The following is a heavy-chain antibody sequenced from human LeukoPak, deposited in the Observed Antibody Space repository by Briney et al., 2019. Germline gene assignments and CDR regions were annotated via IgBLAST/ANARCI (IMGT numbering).Heavy chain of an antibody. CDR3: AXXXXXXXXXXXXXXXXXXXXXXXXXXXXFD. CDR1: GFTFSGYS. CDR2: INNDRSSI. V-gene: IGHV3-48*01. J-gene: IGHJ3*02. Sequence: GGSLRLSCAASGFTFSGYSMNWVRQAPGKGPEWISYINNDRSSIADSVKGRFIISRDTAENSLFLQMNSLRVEDTALYYCAXXXXXXXXXXXXXXXXXXXXXXXXXXXXFD.